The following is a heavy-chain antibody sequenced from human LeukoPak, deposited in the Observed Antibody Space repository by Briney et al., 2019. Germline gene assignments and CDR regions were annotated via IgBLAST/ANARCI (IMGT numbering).Heavy chain of an antibody. CDR3: ARAVVSSSWYPHADY. Sequence: VASVKVSCKASAGTFSSYAISWVRQAPGQGLEWMGGIIPIFGTANYAQKFQGRVTMTRNTSISTAYMELSSLRSEDTAVYYCARAVVSSSWYPHADYWGQGTLVTVSS. D-gene: IGHD6-13*01. CDR2: IIPIFGTA. V-gene: IGHV1-69*05. J-gene: IGHJ4*02. CDR1: AGTFSSYA.